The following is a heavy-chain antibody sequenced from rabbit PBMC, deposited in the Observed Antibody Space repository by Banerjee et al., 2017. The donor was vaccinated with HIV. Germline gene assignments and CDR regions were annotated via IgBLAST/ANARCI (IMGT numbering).Heavy chain of an antibody. V-gene: IGHV1S45*01. CDR3: ARDLAGVIGWNFDL. CDR2: IYIDSGTT. D-gene: IGHD4-1*01. CDR1: RFSLSSDA. Sequence: QEQLVESGGGLVQPEGSLTLTCIASRFSLSSDAMSWVRQAPGKGLEWIGYIYIDSGTTWYASWAKGRFTISKTSSTTVALQMTSLTAADTATYFCARDLAGVIGWNFDLWGPGTLVTVS. J-gene: IGHJ4*01.